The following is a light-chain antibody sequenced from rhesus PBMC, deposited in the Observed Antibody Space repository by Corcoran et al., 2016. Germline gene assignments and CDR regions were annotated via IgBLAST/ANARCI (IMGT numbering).Light chain of an antibody. CDR3: QHYYSTPWT. CDR2: KAS. Sequence: DIQMTQSPSSLSASVGDRVTITCRASQGITNGLAWYQQKPGETPKILIYKASSLQSGIPSRFSGSGSGTDFTLTISSLQSEDFATYYCQHYYSTPWTFGQGTKVEIK. CDR1: QGITNG. V-gene: IGKV1-21*01. J-gene: IGKJ1*01.